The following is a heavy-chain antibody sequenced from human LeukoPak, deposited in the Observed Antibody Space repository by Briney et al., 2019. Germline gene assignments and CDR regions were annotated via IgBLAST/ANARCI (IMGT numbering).Heavy chain of an antibody. CDR1: GFTFSSYG. V-gene: IGHV4-34*01. J-gene: IGHJ4*02. CDR3: ARELLGAPTPGAY. CDR2: VHKTGKT. Sequence: TGKSLRLSCAASGFTFSSYGMHWVRQAPGKGLEWIGEVHKTGKTNYNPSLKTRVTISIDASKNQLSLELTSVTAADAAVYYCARELLGAPTPGAYWGQGTRVTVSS. D-gene: IGHD7-27*01.